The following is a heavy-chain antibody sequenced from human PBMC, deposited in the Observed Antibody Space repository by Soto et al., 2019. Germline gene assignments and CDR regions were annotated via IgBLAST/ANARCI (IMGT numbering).Heavy chain of an antibody. Sequence: GGSLRLSCAASGFTFISYWMSWVRQAPGKGLEWVANIKQDGSEKYYVDSVKGRFTISRDNAKNSLYLQMNSLRAEDTAVYYCARPRWLQSHDAFDIWGQGTMVTVS. V-gene: IGHV3-7*03. CDR1: GFTFISYW. D-gene: IGHD5-12*01. J-gene: IGHJ3*02. CDR3: ARPRWLQSHDAFDI. CDR2: IKQDGSEK.